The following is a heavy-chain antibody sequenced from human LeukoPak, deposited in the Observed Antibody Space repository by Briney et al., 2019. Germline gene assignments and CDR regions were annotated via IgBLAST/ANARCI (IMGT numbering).Heavy chain of an antibody. CDR1: GYTFTSYY. J-gene: IGHJ6*02. V-gene: IGHV1-46*01. CDR3: ARDHDIVVVPAASLENYYYYYGMDV. D-gene: IGHD2-2*01. Sequence: GASVKVSCKASGYTFTSYYMHWVRQAPGQGLEWMGIINPSGGSTSYAQKFQGRVTMTRDTSTSTVYMELSSLRSEDTAVYYCARDHDIVVVPAASLENYYYYYGMDVWGQGTTVTVSS. CDR2: INPSGGST.